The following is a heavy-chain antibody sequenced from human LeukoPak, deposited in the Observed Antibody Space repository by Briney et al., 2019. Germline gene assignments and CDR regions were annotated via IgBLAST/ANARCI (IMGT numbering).Heavy chain of an antibody. CDR3: ARAPPYDFWSGYYAD. Sequence: ASVKVSCKTSGYIFTDTYIHWVRQAPGQGLEWMGGIIPIFGTANYAQKFQGRVTITADKSTSTAYMELSSLRSEDTAVYYCARAPPYDFWSGYYADWGQGTLVTVSS. V-gene: IGHV1-69*06. CDR1: GYIFTDTY. D-gene: IGHD3-3*01. J-gene: IGHJ4*02. CDR2: IIPIFGTA.